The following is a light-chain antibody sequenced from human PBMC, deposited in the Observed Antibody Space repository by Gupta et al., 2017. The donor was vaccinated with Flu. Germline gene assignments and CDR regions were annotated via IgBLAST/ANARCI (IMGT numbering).Light chain of an antibody. Sequence: ETLMPQSPATLSVSPGERATLACRARQSVHRNVAWYYKKPGQAPRRLIYDASTRAKGGGARSSASGAGTEVNVRIIGRQSEEFAVYYCQQKDNWHQRVTFGQGTRLEI. CDR2: DAS. CDR3: QQKDNWHQRVT. J-gene: IGKJ5*01. CDR1: QSVHRN. V-gene: IGKV3-15*01.